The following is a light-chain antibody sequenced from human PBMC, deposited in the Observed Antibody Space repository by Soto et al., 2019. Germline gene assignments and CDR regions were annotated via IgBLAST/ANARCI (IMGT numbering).Light chain of an antibody. V-gene: IGKV3-20*01. Sequence: EIVLTQSPGTLSLSPGERATLSSRASQSVSSSYLAWYQQKPGQAPRLLIYGASSRATGIPDRFSGSGSGTDFTLTISRLEPEDFAVYYCQQYGSSRDTFGQGTKLEIK. J-gene: IGKJ2*01. CDR3: QQYGSSRDT. CDR2: GAS. CDR1: QSVSSSY.